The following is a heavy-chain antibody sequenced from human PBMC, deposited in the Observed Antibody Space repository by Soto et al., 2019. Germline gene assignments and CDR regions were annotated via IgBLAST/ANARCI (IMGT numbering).Heavy chain of an antibody. CDR1: GGSISSGGYY. CDR3: ARDRGYSYEIDY. J-gene: IGHJ4*02. CDR2: IYYSGST. V-gene: IGHV4-31*03. Sequence: SETLSLTCTVSGGSISSGGYYWSWIRQHPGKGLEWIGYIYYSGSTYYNPSLKSRVTISVDTSKNQFSLKLSSVTAADTAVYYCARDRGYSYEIDYWGQGTLVTVS. D-gene: IGHD5-18*01.